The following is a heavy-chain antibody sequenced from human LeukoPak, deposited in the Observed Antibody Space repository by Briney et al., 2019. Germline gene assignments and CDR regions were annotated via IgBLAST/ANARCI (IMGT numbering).Heavy chain of an antibody. CDR1: GFTFSSYR. D-gene: IGHD3-3*01. J-gene: IGHJ6*03. V-gene: IGHV3-48*01. CDR2: ISSSSSTI. Sequence: GGSLRLSCAASGFTFSSYRMNWVRQAPGKGLEWVSYISSSSSTIYYADSVKGRFTISRDNAKNSLYLQMNSLRAEDTAVYYCARGKGLGYYYYYYMDVWGKGTTVTVSS. CDR3: ARGKGLGYYYYYYMDV.